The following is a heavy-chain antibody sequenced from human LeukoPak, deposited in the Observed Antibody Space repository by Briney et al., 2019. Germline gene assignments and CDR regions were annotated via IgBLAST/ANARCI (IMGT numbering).Heavy chain of an antibody. CDR1: GFTFSSYA. V-gene: IGHV3-23*01. D-gene: IGHD2-21*02. CDR3: AKEVVVTAIPDIDY. CDR2: ISGSGSGGST. J-gene: IGHJ4*02. Sequence: GGSLRLSCAASGFTFSSYAMSWVRQAPGKGLEWVSSISGSGSGGSTYYADSVKGRFTISKDNSKNTLYLQMNSLRAEDTAVYYCAKEVVVTAIPDIDYWGQGTLVTVSS.